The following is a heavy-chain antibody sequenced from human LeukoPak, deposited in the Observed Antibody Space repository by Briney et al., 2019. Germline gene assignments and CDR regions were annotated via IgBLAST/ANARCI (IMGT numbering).Heavy chain of an antibody. CDR1: EYTFTSYD. CDR3: ARSNYGGKRWFDP. J-gene: IGHJ5*02. Sequence: GASVKVSCKASEYTFTSYDINWVRQASGQGLEWMGWMNPNSGNTGYAQKFQGRVTMTRDTSISAAYMELSSLRSEDTAVYDCARSNYGGKRWFDPWGQGTLVIVSS. V-gene: IGHV1-8*01. D-gene: IGHD4-23*01. CDR2: MNPNSGNT.